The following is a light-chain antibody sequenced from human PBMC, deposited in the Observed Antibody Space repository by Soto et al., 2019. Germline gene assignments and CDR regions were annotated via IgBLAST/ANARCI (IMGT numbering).Light chain of an antibody. J-gene: IGKJ2*01. CDR2: SVS. CDR1: QSINTF. Sequence: DIQMTQSPSSLSASVGDSVTITCRASQSINTFLNWYQFKPGKPPKLLIYSVSRLQSGVLSRFSGSGSVTDHTLTISRLKPADFATYYFQQSYHQILYTFGQETRLQIK. CDR3: QQSYHQILYT. V-gene: IGKV1-39*01.